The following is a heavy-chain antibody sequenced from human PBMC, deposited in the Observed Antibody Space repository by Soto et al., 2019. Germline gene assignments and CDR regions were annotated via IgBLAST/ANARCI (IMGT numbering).Heavy chain of an antibody. CDR2: INHSGST. V-gene: IGHV4-34*01. J-gene: IGHJ5*02. Sequence: ASGTLSLTCAFYGWSFSGYYWSWVRPPPGEGLEWIGEINHSGSTNYNPSLKSRVTISVDTSKNQFSLKLSSVTAADTAVYYCARGKPFTMVRGVSKNWFDPWGQGTLVTVSS. D-gene: IGHD3-10*01. CDR3: ARGKPFTMVRGVSKNWFDP. CDR1: GWSFSGYY.